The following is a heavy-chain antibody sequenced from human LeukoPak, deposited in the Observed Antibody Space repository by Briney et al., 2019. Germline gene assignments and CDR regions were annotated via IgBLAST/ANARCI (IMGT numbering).Heavy chain of an antibody. Sequence: GGSLRLSCAASGFTFSSYAMHWVRQAPGKGLEWVAVISYDGSNKYYADSVKGRFTISRDNAKNTLHLQMTSLRAEDTAVYYCARGGPDSSDYSSLFDYWGRGILVTVSS. CDR3: ARGGPDSSDYSSLFDY. J-gene: IGHJ4*02. CDR2: ISYDGSNK. CDR1: GFTFSSYA. D-gene: IGHD3-22*01. V-gene: IGHV3-30-3*01.